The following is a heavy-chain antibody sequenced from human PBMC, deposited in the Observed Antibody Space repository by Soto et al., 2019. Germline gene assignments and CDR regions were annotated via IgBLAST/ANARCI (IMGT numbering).Heavy chain of an antibody. Sequence: GESLKISCKGSGYSFTSYWIGWVRQMPGKGLEWMGIIYPGDSDTRYSPSFQGQVTISADKSISTVYLQWSSLKASDTAMYYCARQSHDYGDYGGVRYFDYWGQGTLVTVSS. J-gene: IGHJ4*02. D-gene: IGHD4-17*01. V-gene: IGHV5-51*01. CDR1: GYSFTSYW. CDR2: IYPGDSDT. CDR3: ARQSHDYGDYGGVRYFDY.